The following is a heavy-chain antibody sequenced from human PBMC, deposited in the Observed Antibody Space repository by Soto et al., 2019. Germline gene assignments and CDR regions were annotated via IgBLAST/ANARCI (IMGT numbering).Heavy chain of an antibody. CDR1: GFTFSSYG. V-gene: IGHV3-30*03. CDR3: ARPHFTTVTLDY. J-gene: IGHJ4*02. Sequence: PGGSLRLSCAAPGFTFSSYGMHWVRQAPGKGLEWVAVISYDGSNKYYADSVKGRFTISRDNSKNTVFLQMNSLRVEDTAVYYCARPHFTTVTLDYWGQGILVTVSS. CDR2: ISYDGSNK. D-gene: IGHD4-17*01.